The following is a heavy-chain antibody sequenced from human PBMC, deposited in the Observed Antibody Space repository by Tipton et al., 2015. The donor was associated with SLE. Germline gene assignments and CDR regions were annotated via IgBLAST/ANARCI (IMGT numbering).Heavy chain of an antibody. Sequence: SLRLSCAASGFTFSSYAMSWVRQAPGKGLEWVSAISGSGGSTYYADSVKGRFTISRDKSKNTLYLQMNSLRPEDTAVYYCAKTGAVAGTLWFYDYWGQGTLVTVSS. CDR3: AKTGAVAGTLWFYDY. CDR1: GFTFSSYA. V-gene: IGHV3-23*01. D-gene: IGHD6-19*01. CDR2: ISGSGGST. J-gene: IGHJ4*02.